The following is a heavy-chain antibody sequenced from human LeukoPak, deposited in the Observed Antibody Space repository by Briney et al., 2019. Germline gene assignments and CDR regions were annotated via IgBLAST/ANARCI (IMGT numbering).Heavy chain of an antibody. CDR1: GYSFTTYW. V-gene: IGHV5-51*01. D-gene: IGHD1-7*01. CDR2: IYPADSTA. J-gene: IGHJ6*03. CDR3: ARRGLELRGDYDYYTDV. Sequence: GESLKISCKASGYSFTTYWIGWVRQMPGKGLEWMGIIYPADSTAHYSPSFQGQVTISVDKSINTAYLHWSRLKTSDTAIYYCARRGLELRGDYDYYTDVWGKGTTVTVSS.